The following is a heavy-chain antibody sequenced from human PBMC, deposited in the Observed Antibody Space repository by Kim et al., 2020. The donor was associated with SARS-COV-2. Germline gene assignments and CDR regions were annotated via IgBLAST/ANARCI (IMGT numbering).Heavy chain of an antibody. CDR2: INHSGST. CDR3: AREWKGDYSYYYYGMDV. D-gene: IGHD4-17*01. J-gene: IGHJ6*02. Sequence: SETLSLTCAVYGGSFSGYYWSWIRQPPGKGLEWIGEINHSGSTNYNPSLKSRVTISVDTSKNQFSLKLSSVTAADTAVYYCAREWKGDYSYYYYGMDVWGQGTTVTVSS. V-gene: IGHV4-34*01. CDR1: GGSFSGYY.